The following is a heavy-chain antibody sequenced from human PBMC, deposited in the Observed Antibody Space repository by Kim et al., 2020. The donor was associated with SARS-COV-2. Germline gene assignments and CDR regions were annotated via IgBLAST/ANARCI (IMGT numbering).Heavy chain of an antibody. CDR1: GFAFGTHS. J-gene: IGHJ6*02. Sequence: GGSLRLSCAASGFAFGTHSMNWARQAPGKGLEWVSSIGGTTNYIYYADSLKGRFTISRDNSKNSLYLQMDSLRAEDTAVYYCARGGYCSSTSCYFYYYALDVWGQGTTVTVSS. D-gene: IGHD2-2*01. V-gene: IGHV3-21*01. CDR2: IGGTTNYI. CDR3: ARGGYCSSTSCYFYYYALDV.